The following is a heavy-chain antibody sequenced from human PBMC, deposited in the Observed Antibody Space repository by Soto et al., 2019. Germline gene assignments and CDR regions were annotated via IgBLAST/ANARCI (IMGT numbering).Heavy chain of an antibody. D-gene: IGHD3-10*01. CDR2: IYHSGST. CDR3: ARVPLSGAVGLPQTGYGMDV. J-gene: IGHJ6*02. V-gene: IGHV4-30-2*01. Sequence: SETLSLTSAVSGGYISSGGYSWSWIRQPPGKGLEWIGYIYHSGSTYYNPSLKSRVTISVDTSKNQFSLKLSSVTAADTAVYYCARVPLSGAVGLPQTGYGMDVWGQGTTVTVSS. CDR1: GGYISSGGYS.